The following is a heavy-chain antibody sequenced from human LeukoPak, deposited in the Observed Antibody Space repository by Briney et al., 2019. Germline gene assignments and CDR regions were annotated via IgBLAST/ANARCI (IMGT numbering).Heavy chain of an antibody. CDR3: ATLSVVEMATSSSGGDFDY. J-gene: IGHJ4*02. V-gene: IGHV3-74*01. D-gene: IGHD5-24*01. CDR2: INSDETIT. CDR1: GFTFSSYW. Sequence: PGGSLRLSCAASGFTFSSYWMSWVRQAPGKGLVWVSRINSDETITSYADSVKGRFTISRDNAQNTLYLQMNSLRVEDTAVYYCATLSVVEMATSSSGGDFDYWGQGTLVTVSS.